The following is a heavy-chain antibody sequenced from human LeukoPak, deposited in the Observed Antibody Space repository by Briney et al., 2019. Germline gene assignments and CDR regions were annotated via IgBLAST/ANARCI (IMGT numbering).Heavy chain of an antibody. D-gene: IGHD3-22*01. CDR2: IIPIFGIA. Sequence: SVKVSCKASGGTFSSYGISWVRQAPGQGLEWMGRIIPIFGIANYAQKFQGRVTITADKSTSTAYMELSSLRSEDTAVYYCARMSGSYDSSGHYYGLDYWGQGTLVTVSS. J-gene: IGHJ4*02. V-gene: IGHV1-69*04. CDR1: GGTFSSYG. CDR3: ARMSGSYDSSGHYYGLDY.